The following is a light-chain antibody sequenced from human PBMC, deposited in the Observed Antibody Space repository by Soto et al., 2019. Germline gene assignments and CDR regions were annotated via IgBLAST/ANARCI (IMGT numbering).Light chain of an antibody. CDR3: SSYSSSSTVV. CDR1: NNDVGVYNS. Sequence: QSALTQPASVSGSAGQSITISCTGTNNDVGVYNSVSWYQQYPGKAPKHMIYDVSNRPLGVSNRFSGSKSGNTASLTISGLQAEDEADYHCSSYSSSSTVVFGGGTKLTVL. V-gene: IGLV2-14*01. CDR2: DVS. J-gene: IGLJ3*02.